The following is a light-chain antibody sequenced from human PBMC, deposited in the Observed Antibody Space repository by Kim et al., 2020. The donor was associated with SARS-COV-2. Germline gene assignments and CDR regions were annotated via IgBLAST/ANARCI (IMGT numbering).Light chain of an antibody. Sequence: CPGERATLTGRASQHISNNYLAWYQQKPGQAPRLLIFGASTRAIGIPDRFSGSGSGTDFTLTIRRLEPEDFAVYFCQHYIALPLTFGGGTKVDIK. V-gene: IGKV3-20*01. J-gene: IGKJ4*01. CDR2: GAS. CDR3: QHYIALPLT. CDR1: QHISNNY.